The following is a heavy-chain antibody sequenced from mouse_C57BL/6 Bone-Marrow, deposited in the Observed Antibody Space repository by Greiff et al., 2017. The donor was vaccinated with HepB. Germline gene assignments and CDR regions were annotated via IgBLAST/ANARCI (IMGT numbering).Heavy chain of an antibody. D-gene: IGHD1-1*01. CDR2: IDPANGNT. V-gene: IGHV14-3*01. CDR3: ARSITTVRSFYAMDY. J-gene: IGHJ4*01. CDR1: GFNIKNTY. Sequence: SVAELVRPGASVKLSCTASGFNIKNTYMHWVKQRPEQGLEWIGRIDPANGNTKYAPKFQGKATITADTSSNTAYLQLSSLTSEDTAIYYCARSITTVRSFYAMDYWGQGTSVTVSS.